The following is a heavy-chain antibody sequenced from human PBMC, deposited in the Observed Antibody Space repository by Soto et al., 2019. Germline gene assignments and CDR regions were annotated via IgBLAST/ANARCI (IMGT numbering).Heavy chain of an antibody. J-gene: IGHJ5*02. D-gene: IGHD2-8*02. CDR1: GYTFTSYG. CDR3: ARDGGVQARFDP. CDR2: ISAYNGNT. V-gene: IGHV1-18*01. Sequence: QVQLVQSGAEVKKPGASVKVSCKASGYTFTSYGISWVRQAPGQGLEWMGWISAYNGNTSYAQKRPGRLTMTTDTSTSAASMELRRLRSDDTAVYYCARDGGVQARFDPWGQGTLVTVSS.